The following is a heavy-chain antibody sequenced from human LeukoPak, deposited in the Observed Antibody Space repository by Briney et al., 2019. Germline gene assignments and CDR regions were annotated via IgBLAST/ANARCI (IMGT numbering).Heavy chain of an antibody. CDR3: AKDSRLRYYDSSGYYLA. Sequence: GGSLRLSCAASGFTFNSYAMSWVRQAPGKGLEWVSTINGGGISTYYADSVKGRFTISRDNSKNTLYLQMNSLRAEDTAVYYCAKDSRLRYYDSSGYYLAWGQGTLVTVSS. CDR2: INGGGIST. V-gene: IGHV3-23*01. CDR1: GFTFNSYA. D-gene: IGHD3-22*01. J-gene: IGHJ4*02.